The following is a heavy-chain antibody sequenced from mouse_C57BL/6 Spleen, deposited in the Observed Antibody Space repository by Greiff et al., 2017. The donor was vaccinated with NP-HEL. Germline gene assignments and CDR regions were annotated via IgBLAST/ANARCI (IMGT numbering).Heavy chain of an antibody. CDR1: GYTFTSYW. Sequence: QVQLQQPGAELVKPGASVKLSCQASGYTFTSYWMQWVKQRPGQGLEWIGEIDPSDSYTNYNQKFKGKATLTVDTSSSTAYMQLSSLTSEDSAVYYCARGPDGPFDYWGQGTTLTVSS. CDR3: ARGPDGPFDY. V-gene: IGHV1-50*01. J-gene: IGHJ2*01. D-gene: IGHD2-3*01. CDR2: IDPSDSYT.